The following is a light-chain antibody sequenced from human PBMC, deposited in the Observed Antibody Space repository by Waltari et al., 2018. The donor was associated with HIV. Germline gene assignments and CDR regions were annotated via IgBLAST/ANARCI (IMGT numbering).Light chain of an antibody. CDR1: SSDVWSYNV. V-gene: IGLV2-23*02. J-gene: IGLJ1*01. CDR2: EVN. Sequence: QSALTQPASVSGSPGQSLTISCTGTSSDVWSYNVVSWYQPHPGKAPNLMIYEVNKRPAGVSNRFSGSKSGNTASLTISGLQAEDEADYHCCSYAGSSTHVFGTGTKVTVL. CDR3: CSYAGSSTHV.